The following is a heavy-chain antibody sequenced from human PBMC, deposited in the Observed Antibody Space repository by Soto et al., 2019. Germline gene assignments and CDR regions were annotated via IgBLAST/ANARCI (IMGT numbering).Heavy chain of an antibody. D-gene: IGHD2-15*01. Sequence: SVKVSCKASGGTFSSYAISWVRQAPGQGLEWMGGIIPIFGTANYAQKFQGRVTITADESTSTAYMELSSLRSEDTAVYYCARFEPPTRLPRIGFDPWGQGTLVTVSS. J-gene: IGHJ5*02. CDR3: ARFEPPTRLPRIGFDP. CDR2: IIPIFGTA. CDR1: GGTFSSYA. V-gene: IGHV1-69*13.